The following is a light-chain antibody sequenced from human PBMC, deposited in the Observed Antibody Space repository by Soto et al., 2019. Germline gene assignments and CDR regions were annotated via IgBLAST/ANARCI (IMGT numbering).Light chain of an antibody. CDR1: QSVLYSSNNKNY. CDR2: WAS. V-gene: IGKV4-1*01. CDR3: QQYYSTHT. Sequence: DIVMTQSPDSLAVSLGERATINCKSTQSVLYSSNNKNYLAWYQQKPVQPPKLLIYWASTRESGVPDRFSGCGSGTDFTLTISSLQAEDVAVYYCQQYYSTHTFGQGTKLEIK. J-gene: IGKJ2*01.